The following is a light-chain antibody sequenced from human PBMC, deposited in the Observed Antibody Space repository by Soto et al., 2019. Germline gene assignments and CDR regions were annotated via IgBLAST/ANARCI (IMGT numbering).Light chain of an antibody. CDR1: QRVSSN. J-gene: IGKJ2*01. Sequence: EIVMTQSPATLSVSPGERATLSCRASQRVSSNLAGYQQKPGQALRLLIYGASTRATGIPARFSGSGSGTEFTLTISSLQSEDFAVYYCQQYNNWPPYTFGQGTKLEIK. CDR2: GAS. V-gene: IGKV3-15*01. CDR3: QQYNNWPPYT.